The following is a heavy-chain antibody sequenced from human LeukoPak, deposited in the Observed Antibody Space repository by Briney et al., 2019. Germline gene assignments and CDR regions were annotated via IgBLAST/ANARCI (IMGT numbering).Heavy chain of an antibody. CDR3: AKDTGDNYNYYMDV. D-gene: IGHD1-1*01. CDR1: GFTFSSTA. J-gene: IGHJ6*03. V-gene: IGHV3-23*01. Sequence: AGSLRLSCAASGFTFSSTAMSWLRQAQGKGLEWVTGISGSGGSTYYAHSVKGRFTISRDKSKNTLYLQMNSLRAEDTAVYSCAKDTGDNYNYYMDVWGKGTTVTVSS. CDR2: ISGSGGST.